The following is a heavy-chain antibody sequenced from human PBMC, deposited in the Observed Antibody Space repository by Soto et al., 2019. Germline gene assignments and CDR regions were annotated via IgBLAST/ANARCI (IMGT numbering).Heavy chain of an antibody. CDR1: DFTVSANY. Sequence: EVHLVETGGGVIQPGGSLRLSCAASDFTVSANYMSWVRQAPGEGREWVSVLYSSGFTNYIDSVKGRFTISRDNSKNALFLQMNSLRAEDTAVYYCVRDQGSHPLAYWGQGILVTVSS. CDR2: LYSSGFT. CDR3: VRDQGSHPLAY. J-gene: IGHJ4*02. V-gene: IGHV3-53*02.